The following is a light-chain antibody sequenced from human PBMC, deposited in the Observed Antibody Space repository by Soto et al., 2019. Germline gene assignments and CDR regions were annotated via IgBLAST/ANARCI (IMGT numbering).Light chain of an antibody. J-gene: IGKJ1*01. CDR2: KAS. V-gene: IGKV1-5*03. CDR1: QSISSW. CDR3: QQYNSRT. Sequence: DIQVTQSPSTLSASVGDRVTITCRASQSISSWLAWYQQKPGKAPKLLIYKASSLESGVPSRFSGSGSGTEFTLTISSLQPDDFATYYCQQYNSRTFGQGTKAAIK.